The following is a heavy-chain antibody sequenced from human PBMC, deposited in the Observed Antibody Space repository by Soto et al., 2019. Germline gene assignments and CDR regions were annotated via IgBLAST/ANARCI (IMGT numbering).Heavy chain of an antibody. Sequence: TGGSLRLSCAASGFTFSSYGMHWVRQAPGKGLEWVAVISYDGSNKYYADSVKGRFTISRDNSKNTLYLQMNSLRAEDTAVYYCAKDRRYSTIFGVVIGENWFDPWGQGTLVTVSS. CDR3: AKDRRYSTIFGVVIGENWFDP. CDR2: ISYDGSNK. V-gene: IGHV3-30*18. J-gene: IGHJ5*02. CDR1: GFTFSSYG. D-gene: IGHD3-3*01.